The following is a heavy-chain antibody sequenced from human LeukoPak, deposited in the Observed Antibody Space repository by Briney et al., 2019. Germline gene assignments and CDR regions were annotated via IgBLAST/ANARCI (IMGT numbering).Heavy chain of an antibody. D-gene: IGHD5-12*01. J-gene: IGHJ6*03. CDR1: GGSISSYY. Sequence: SETLSLTCTVSGGSISSYYWGWIRQPPGKGLEWIGSIYHSGSTYYNPSLKSRVTISVDTSKNQFSLKLSSVTAADTAVYYCAREGGYDTNLYYYYYMDVWGKGTTVTVSS. CDR2: IYHSGST. V-gene: IGHV4-38-2*02. CDR3: AREGGYDTNLYYYYYMDV.